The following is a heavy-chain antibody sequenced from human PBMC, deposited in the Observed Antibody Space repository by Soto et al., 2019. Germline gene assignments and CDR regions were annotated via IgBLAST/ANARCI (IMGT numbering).Heavy chain of an antibody. V-gene: IGHV3-30-3*01. CDR1: GFTFSSYA. J-gene: IGHJ6*04. Sequence: QVQLVESGGGVVQPGRSLRLSCAASGFTFSSYAMHWVRQAPGKGLEWVAVISYDGSNKYYADSVKGRFTISRDNSKNTLYLQMNSLRAEETAVYYCARDIDDSSGYYTADYYGMDVWGKGTTVTVSS. D-gene: IGHD3-22*01. CDR3: ARDIDDSSGYYTADYYGMDV. CDR2: ISYDGSNK.